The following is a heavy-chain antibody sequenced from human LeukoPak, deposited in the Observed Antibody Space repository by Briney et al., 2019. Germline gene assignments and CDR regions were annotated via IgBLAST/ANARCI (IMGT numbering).Heavy chain of an antibody. CDR3: ARVAIYYYDSSTAGRLEDY. Sequence: ASVKVSCKASGYTFTGYYMHRVRQAPGQGLEWMGRINPNSGGTNYAQKFQGRVTMTRDTSISTAYMELSRLRSDDTAVYYCARVAIYYYDSSTAGRLEDYWGQGTLVTVSS. CDR1: GYTFTGYY. V-gene: IGHV1-2*06. J-gene: IGHJ4*02. D-gene: IGHD3-22*01. CDR2: INPNSGGT.